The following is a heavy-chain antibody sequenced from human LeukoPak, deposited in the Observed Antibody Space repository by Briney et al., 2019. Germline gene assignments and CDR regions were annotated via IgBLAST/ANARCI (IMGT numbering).Heavy chain of an antibody. CDR1: GYSFTSYW. CDR2: IYPGDSDT. Sequence: GESLKISCKGSGYSFTSYWIGWVRQMPGKGLEWMGIIYPGDSDTRYSPSFQGQVTILADKSISTAYLQWSSLKASDTAMYYCARRYYYGSGSYYFDYWGQGTLVTVSS. J-gene: IGHJ4*02. D-gene: IGHD3-10*01. V-gene: IGHV5-51*01. CDR3: ARRYYYGSGSYYFDY.